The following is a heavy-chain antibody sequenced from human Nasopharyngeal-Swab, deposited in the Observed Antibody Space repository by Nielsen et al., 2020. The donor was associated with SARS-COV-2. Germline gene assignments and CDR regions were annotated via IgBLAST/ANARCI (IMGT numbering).Heavy chain of an antibody. Sequence: SETLSLTCAVYGGSFSGYYWSWIRQPPGKGLEWIGEINHSGSTNYNPSLKSRVTISVDTSKNQFSLKLSSVTAADTAVYYCAREGYSSTWHRNIGFDYWGQGTLVTVSS. CDR3: AREGYSSTWHRNIGFDY. J-gene: IGHJ4*02. CDR1: GGSFSGYY. D-gene: IGHD6-13*01. V-gene: IGHV4-34*01. CDR2: INHSGST.